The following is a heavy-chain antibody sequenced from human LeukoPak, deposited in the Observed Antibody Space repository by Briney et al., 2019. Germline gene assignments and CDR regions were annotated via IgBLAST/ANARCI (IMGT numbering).Heavy chain of an antibody. D-gene: IGHD1-26*01. V-gene: IGHV1-69*04. CDR2: IIPILGIA. CDR1: GGTFSSYA. CDR3: ARPGSAVGATTAEYFQH. Sequence: ASVKVSCKASGGTFSSYAIIWVRQAPGQGLEWMGRIIPILGIANYAQKFQGRVTITADKSTSTAYMELSSLRSEDTAVYYCARPGSAVGATTAEYFQHWGQGTLVTVSS. J-gene: IGHJ1*01.